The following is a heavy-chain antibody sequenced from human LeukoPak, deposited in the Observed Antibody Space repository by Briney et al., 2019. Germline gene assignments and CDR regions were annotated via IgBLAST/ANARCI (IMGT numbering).Heavy chain of an antibody. Sequence: GGSLRLSCAASGVTFSSYAMHWVRQAPGKGLEYVSGISSNGGSTYYANSVKGRFTISRDDSKNTLYLQMGSLRAEDMAVYYCASSPPTGTTWYFDLWGRGTLVTVSS. CDR3: ASSPPTGTTWYFDL. J-gene: IGHJ2*01. V-gene: IGHV3-64*01. CDR1: GVTFSSYA. D-gene: IGHD1-7*01. CDR2: ISSNGGST.